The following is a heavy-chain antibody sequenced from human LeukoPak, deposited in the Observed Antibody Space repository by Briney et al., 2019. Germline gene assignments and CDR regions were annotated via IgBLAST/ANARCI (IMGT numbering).Heavy chain of an antibody. CDR3: AILRVNYGGNWFDP. Sequence: SETLCLTCTASGGSISSYYWSWIRQAAGRGLEWIGRIYTSGSTTYNPSLKSRVTMSVDTSKHQFSLKLSSVTAADTAVYYCAILRVNYGGNWFDPWGQGTLVTVSS. V-gene: IGHV4-4*07. D-gene: IGHD4-23*01. CDR2: IYTSGST. J-gene: IGHJ5*02. CDR1: GGSISSYY.